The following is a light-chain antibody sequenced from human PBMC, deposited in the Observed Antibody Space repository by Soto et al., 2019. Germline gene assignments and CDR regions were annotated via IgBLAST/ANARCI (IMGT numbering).Light chain of an antibody. J-gene: IGKJ1*01. CDR3: QQYCSSPRT. Sequence: EIVLTQSPGTLSLSPGERATLSCRASQSVSSSYLAWYQQKPGQAPRLLIYGASSRATGIPDRFSGSGSGTYVTLTISRLQPEDFAVYYCQQYCSSPRTFGQGTKVEIK. V-gene: IGKV3-20*01. CDR1: QSVSSSY. CDR2: GAS.